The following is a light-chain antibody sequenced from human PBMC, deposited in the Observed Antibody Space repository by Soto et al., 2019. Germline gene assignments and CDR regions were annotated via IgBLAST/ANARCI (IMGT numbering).Light chain of an antibody. CDR1: SSNIGTNY. CDR2: SNN. V-gene: IGLV1-47*02. Sequence: QLVLTQPPSVSGTPGQRVTISCSGSSSNIGTNYVYWYQQLPGTAPKLLIYSNNQRPSGVPDRFSGSKSGSSASLAISGLRSEDGADYYCAAWDDSLSGLYVFGTGTKVTVL. J-gene: IGLJ1*01. CDR3: AAWDDSLSGLYV.